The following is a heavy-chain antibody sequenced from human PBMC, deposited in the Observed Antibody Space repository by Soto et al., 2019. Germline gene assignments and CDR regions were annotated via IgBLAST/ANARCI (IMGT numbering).Heavy chain of an antibody. D-gene: IGHD4-17*01. V-gene: IGHV4-61*08. Sequence: SETLSLTCTVSGGSISSGGYYWSWIRQPPGKGLEWIGYIYYSGSTNYNPSLKSRVTISVDTSKNQFSLKLSSVTAADTAVYYCARDRRWTGTTVFDYWGQGTLVTVSS. CDR2: IYYSGST. CDR3: ARDRRWTGTTVFDY. J-gene: IGHJ4*02. CDR1: GGSISSGGYY.